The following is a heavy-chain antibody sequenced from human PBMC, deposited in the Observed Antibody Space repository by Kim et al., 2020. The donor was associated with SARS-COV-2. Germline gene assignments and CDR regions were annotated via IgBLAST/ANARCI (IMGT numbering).Heavy chain of an antibody. V-gene: IGHV5-10-1*01. J-gene: IGHJ6*02. CDR2: IDPSDSYT. D-gene: IGHD3-10*01. CDR3: ARHNQGGWFGDSGYYYGMDV. CDR1: GYSFTSYW. Sequence: GESLKISCKGSGYSFTSYWISWVRQMPGKGLEWMGRIDPSDSYTNYSPSFQGHVTISADKSISTAYLQWSSLKASDTTMYYCARHNQGGWFGDSGYYYGMDVWGQGTTVTVSS.